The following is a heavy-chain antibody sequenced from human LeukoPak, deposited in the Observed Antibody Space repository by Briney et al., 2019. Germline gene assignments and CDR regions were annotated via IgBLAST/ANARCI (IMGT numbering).Heavy chain of an antibody. V-gene: IGHV1-45*02. CDR2: ITPFNGNT. CDR3: VGTMHHDAFDI. J-gene: IGHJ3*02. Sequence: GASVKVSCKASGYTFIGYYIHWVRQAPGQALEWMGWITPFNGNTNYAQKFQDRVTITRDRSMSTAYMELSSLRSEDTAMYYCVGTMHHDAFDIWGQGTMVTVSS. D-gene: IGHD4/OR15-4a*01. CDR1: GYTFIGYY.